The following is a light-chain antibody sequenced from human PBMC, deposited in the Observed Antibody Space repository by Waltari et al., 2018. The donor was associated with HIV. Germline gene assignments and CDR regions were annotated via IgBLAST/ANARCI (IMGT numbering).Light chain of an antibody. CDR3: QQSYTAPWT. V-gene: IGKV1-39*01. J-gene: IGKJ1*01. CDR1: QSISAY. Sequence: DIQMTQSPSSLSASVGDRVTITCRASQSISAYLCWYQQKPRKAPKLLISASSSLQSGVSSRFSGIGSGTDFTLTISSLQPEDFATYYCQQSYTAPWTFGQGTKVEIK. CDR2: ASS.